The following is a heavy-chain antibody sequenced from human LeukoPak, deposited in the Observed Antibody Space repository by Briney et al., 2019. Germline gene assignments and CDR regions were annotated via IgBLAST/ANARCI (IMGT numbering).Heavy chain of an antibody. CDR1: GVSISSHY. CDR2: IYSSGST. J-gene: IGHJ2*01. V-gene: IGHV4-59*08. D-gene: IGHD4-23*01. Sequence: SETLSLTCTVSGVSISSHYWSWIRQPPGKGLEWIGYIYSSGSTYYNPSLKSRLTISIDTSKNQFSLRLSSVTATDTAMYYCATTYYGGNSYWYFDLWGRGTLVTVSS. CDR3: ATTYYGGNSYWYFDL.